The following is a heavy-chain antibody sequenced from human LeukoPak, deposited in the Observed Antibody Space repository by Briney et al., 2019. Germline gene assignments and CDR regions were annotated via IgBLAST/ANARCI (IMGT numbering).Heavy chain of an antibody. CDR2: TYSSRST. V-gene: IGHV4-39*07. CDR3: GRKREGPTTGIDY. J-gene: IGHJ4*02. CDR1: GVSISSTNSY. Sequence: SETLSLTCTVSGVSISSTNSYWVWIPQSPRPGLVGIRNTYSSRSTYHNPSLKSRVTISIDLYENQVSVKLTSVTAGERAVYSGGRKREGPTTGIDYWGQGTLVIVSS. D-gene: IGHD1-26*01.